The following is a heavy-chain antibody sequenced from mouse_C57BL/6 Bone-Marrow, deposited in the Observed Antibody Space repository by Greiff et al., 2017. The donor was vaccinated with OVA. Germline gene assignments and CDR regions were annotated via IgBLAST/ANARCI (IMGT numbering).Heavy chain of an antibody. D-gene: IGHD2-1*01. Sequence: VQLQQSVAELVRPGASVKLSCTASGFNIKNTYMHWVKQRPEQGLEWIGRIDPANDNTKYAPKFQGKATMTVDKSSSTAYMQLSSLTSEDSAVYYCARSYGNAMDYWGQGTSVTVSS. J-gene: IGHJ4*01. CDR1: GFNIKNTY. CDR3: ARSYGNAMDY. V-gene: IGHV14-3*01. CDR2: IDPANDNT.